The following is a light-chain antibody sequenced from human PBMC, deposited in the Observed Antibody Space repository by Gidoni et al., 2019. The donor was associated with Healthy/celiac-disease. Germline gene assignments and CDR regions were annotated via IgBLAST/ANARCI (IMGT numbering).Light chain of an antibody. CDR2: AAS. Sequence: DIHMTQSPSSLSASVGDRVTITCRASQSISSYLNWYQQKPGKAPKLLIYAASSLQSGVPSRFSGSGSGTEFTLTISSLQPEDFATYYCQQSYSSPYTFGQGTQLEIK. J-gene: IGKJ2*01. CDR3: QQSYSSPYT. V-gene: IGKV1-39*01. CDR1: QSISSY.